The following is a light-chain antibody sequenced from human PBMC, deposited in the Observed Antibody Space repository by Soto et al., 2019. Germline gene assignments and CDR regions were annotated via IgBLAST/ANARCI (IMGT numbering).Light chain of an antibody. CDR2: KVS. Sequence: DVVMTQSPLSLPVTLGQPASISCRASRSLIYTDGNTYLNWFHQRPGPSPRRLFSKVSNRDSGVPERFSDSGSGTDFTLKISRVEAEDVGLYYCMQGTHWPYTFGQGTKLEIK. J-gene: IGKJ2*01. CDR3: MQGTHWPYT. CDR1: RSLIYTDGNTY. V-gene: IGKV2-30*01.